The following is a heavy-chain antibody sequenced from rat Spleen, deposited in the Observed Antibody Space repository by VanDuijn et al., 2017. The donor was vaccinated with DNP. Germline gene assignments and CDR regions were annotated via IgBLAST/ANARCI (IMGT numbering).Heavy chain of an antibody. V-gene: IGHV5-7*01. CDR3: ASLPYYGYWGDY. D-gene: IGHD1-7*01. CDR1: GFTFSDYS. CDR2: LSYDGTRA. Sequence: EVQLVESGGGSVQPGRSMKVSCAASGFTFSDYSMAWVRQVPMKGLEWVASLSYDGTRAGYRDSVRGRFTISRDNAKSSLYLQMDSLRSDDTATYYCASLPYYGYWGDYWGQGVMVTVSS. J-gene: IGHJ2*01.